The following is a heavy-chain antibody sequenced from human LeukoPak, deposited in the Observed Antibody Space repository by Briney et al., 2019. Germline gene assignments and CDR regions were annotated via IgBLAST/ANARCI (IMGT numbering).Heavy chain of an antibody. CDR3: ASQAPHCSSTSCYTRSNWFDP. CDR1: GYTLTELS. J-gene: IGHJ5*02. D-gene: IGHD2-2*02. V-gene: IGHV1-24*01. Sequence: ASVKVSCKVPGYTLTELSMHWVRQAPGKGLEWMGGLDPEDGETIYAQKFQGRVTMTEDTSTDTAYMELSSLRSEDTAVYYCASQAPHCSSTSCYTRSNWFDPWGQGTLVTVSS. CDR2: LDPEDGET.